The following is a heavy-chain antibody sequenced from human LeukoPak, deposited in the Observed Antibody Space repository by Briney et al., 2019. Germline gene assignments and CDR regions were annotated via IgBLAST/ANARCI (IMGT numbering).Heavy chain of an antibody. Sequence: GSLRLSCAASGFTVSSNYMSWVRQAPGKGLEWVSVIYSGGSTYYADSVKGRFTISRDNSKNTLYLQMNSLRAEDTAVYYCARVLYYYDSSGYYCDYWGQGILVTVSS. D-gene: IGHD3-22*01. CDR2: IYSGGST. V-gene: IGHV3-66*01. CDR1: GFTVSSNY. J-gene: IGHJ4*02. CDR3: ARVLYYYDSSGYYCDY.